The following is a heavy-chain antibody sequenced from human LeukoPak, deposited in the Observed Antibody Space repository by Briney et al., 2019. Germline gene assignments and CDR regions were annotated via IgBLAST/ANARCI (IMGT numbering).Heavy chain of an antibody. CDR1: GGSISSYS. Sequence: SETLSLTCTVSGGSISSYSWSWIRQPAGEGLEWIGRIFTSGNTNYNPSLKSRVTMSVDTSKNQFSLKLSSVTAADTAVYYCARDRGTWNDDGFDYWGQGTLVTVSS. CDR2: IFTSGNT. J-gene: IGHJ4*02. CDR3: ARDRGTWNDDGFDY. V-gene: IGHV4-4*07. D-gene: IGHD1-1*01.